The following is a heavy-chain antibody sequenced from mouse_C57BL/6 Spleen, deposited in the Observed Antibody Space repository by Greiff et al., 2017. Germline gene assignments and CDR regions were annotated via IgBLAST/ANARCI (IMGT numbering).Heavy chain of an antibody. Sequence: VKLMESGAELVKPGASVKISCKASGYAFSSYWMNWVKQRPGKGLEWIGQIYPGDGDTNYNGKFKGKATLTADKSSSTAYMQLSSRTSEDSAVYFCARGDDYDAMDYWGQGTSVTVSS. CDR3: ARGDDYDAMDY. V-gene: IGHV1-80*01. CDR1: GYAFSSYW. CDR2: IYPGDGDT. J-gene: IGHJ4*01.